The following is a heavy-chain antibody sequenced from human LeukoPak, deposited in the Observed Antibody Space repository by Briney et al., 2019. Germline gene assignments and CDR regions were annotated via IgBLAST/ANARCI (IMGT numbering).Heavy chain of an antibody. D-gene: IGHD3-10*01. V-gene: IGHV4-61*02. CDR1: GGSISSGSYY. Sequence: PSQTLSLTCTVSGGSISSGSYYWSWIRQPAGKGLEWIGRIYTSGSTNYNPSLKSRVTISVDTSKNQFSLKLSSVTAADTAVYYCARLAVGITMVRGVRDYWGQGTLVTVSS. CDR2: IYTSGST. J-gene: IGHJ4*02. CDR3: ARLAVGITMVRGVRDY.